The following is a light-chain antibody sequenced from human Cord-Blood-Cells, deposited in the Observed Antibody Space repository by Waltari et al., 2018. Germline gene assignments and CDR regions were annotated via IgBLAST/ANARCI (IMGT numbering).Light chain of an antibody. J-gene: IGLJ3*02. CDR3: AAWDDSLSGPGV. CDR1: SSKIGSNY. V-gene: IGLV1-47*01. CDR2: RNN. Sequence: QSVLTQPPSASGTPGQRVTIPCSGSSSKIGSNYETWYQQLPGTAPKLLIYRNNQRPSGVPDRFSGSKSGTSASLAISGLRSEDEADYYCAAWDDSLSGPGVFGGGTKLTVL.